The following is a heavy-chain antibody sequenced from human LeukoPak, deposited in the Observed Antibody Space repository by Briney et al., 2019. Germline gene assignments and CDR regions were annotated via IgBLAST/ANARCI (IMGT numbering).Heavy chain of an antibody. J-gene: IGHJ4*02. D-gene: IGHD2/OR15-2a*01. CDR1: GGSFSGYY. Sequence: SETLSLTCAVYGGSFSGYYWSWIRQPPGKGLEWIGEINHSGSTNYNPSLKSRVTISVDTSKNQFSLKLSSVTAADTAVYYCARDRLIGALDYWGQGTLVTVSS. V-gene: IGHV4-34*01. CDR2: INHSGST. CDR3: ARDRLIGALDY.